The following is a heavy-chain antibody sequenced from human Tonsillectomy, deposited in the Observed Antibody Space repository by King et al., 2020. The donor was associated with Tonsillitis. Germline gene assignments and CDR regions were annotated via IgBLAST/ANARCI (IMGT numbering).Heavy chain of an antibody. CDR3: ARPQYCSGGSCYAENWFDP. D-gene: IGHD2-15*01. CDR1: GYSFSSYW. J-gene: IGHJ5*02. CDR2: IYPGDSDT. V-gene: IGHV5-51*01. Sequence: QLVQSGAEVKKPGESLKISCKGSGYSFSSYWIGWVRQMPGKGLEWMGIIYPGDSDTRYSPSFQGQATISADKSISTAYLQGSNLKASDTAMYYFARPQYCSGGSCYAENWFDPWGQGTLVTVSS.